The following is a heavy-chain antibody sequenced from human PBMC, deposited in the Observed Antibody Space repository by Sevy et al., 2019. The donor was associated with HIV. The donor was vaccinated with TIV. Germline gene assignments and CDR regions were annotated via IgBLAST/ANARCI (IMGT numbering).Heavy chain of an antibody. Sequence: GGSLRLSCAASGFTFSSYAMSWVRQAPGKGLEWVSAISGSGGSTYYADSVKGRFTISRDNSKNTLYLQMNSLRAEDTAVYYCAKDLGYCSSTSCPTLRGLRSVPEAFDIWGQGTMVTVSS. V-gene: IGHV3-23*01. CDR2: ISGSGGST. CDR1: GFTFSSYA. D-gene: IGHD2-2*01. J-gene: IGHJ3*02. CDR3: AKDLGYCSSTSCPTLRGLRSVPEAFDI.